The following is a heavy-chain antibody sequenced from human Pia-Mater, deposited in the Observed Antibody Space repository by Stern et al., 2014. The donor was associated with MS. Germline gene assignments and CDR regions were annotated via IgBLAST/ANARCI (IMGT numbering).Heavy chain of an antibody. J-gene: IGHJ4*02. CDR2: IYYTGRT. CDR1: GGSVSSSTYY. D-gene: IGHD3-3*01. CDR3: ARQGSFDFWSG. V-gene: IGHV4-39*01. Sequence: QLQLQESGPGLVKPSETLSLTCTVSGGSVSSSTYYWGWIRQPPGKNLEWIGSIYYTGRTYYTPSLTSRLTISIDASKNQLSLKLPFGTAADTAVYYCARQGSFDFWSGWGQGTLVTVSS.